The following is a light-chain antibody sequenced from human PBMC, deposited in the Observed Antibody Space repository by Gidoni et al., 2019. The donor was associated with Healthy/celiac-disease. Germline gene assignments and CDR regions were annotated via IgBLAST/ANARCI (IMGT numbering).Light chain of an antibody. CDR2: AAS. Sequence: DNQMTQSPSSLSASVGDRVTITCRASQSISSYLNWYQQKPGKAPKLLIYAASRLQSGVPSRFSGSGSGTDFTLTISSLQPEDFATYYCQQSYSTLWTFGQGTKVEIK. J-gene: IGKJ1*01. CDR1: QSISSY. V-gene: IGKV1-39*01. CDR3: QQSYSTLWT.